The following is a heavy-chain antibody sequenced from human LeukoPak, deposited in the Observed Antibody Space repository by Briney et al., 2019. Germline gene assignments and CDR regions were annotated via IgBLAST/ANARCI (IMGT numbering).Heavy chain of an antibody. D-gene: IGHD6-19*01. J-gene: IGHJ4*02. Sequence: GGSLRLSCAASGFTFSSYAMHWVRQAPGKGLEWVAVISYDGSNKYYADSVKGRFTIFRDNSKNTLYLQMNSLRAEDTAVYYCARARAVAGPFDYWGQGTLVTVSS. CDR3: ARARAVAGPFDY. CDR1: GFTFSSYA. V-gene: IGHV3-30*04. CDR2: ISYDGSNK.